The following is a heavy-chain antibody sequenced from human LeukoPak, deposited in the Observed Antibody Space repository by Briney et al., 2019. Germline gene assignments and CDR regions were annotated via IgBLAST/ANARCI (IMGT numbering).Heavy chain of an antibody. D-gene: IGHD2-2*02. CDR1: GFTFSSYS. CDR3: AREGGDCSSTSCYRDFDY. V-gene: IGHV3-21*01. CDR2: ISSSSSYI. Sequence: GGSLRLSCAASGFTFSSYSMNWVRQAPGKGLEWVSSISSSSSYIYYADSVKGRFTISRNNAKNSLYLQMNSLRAEDTAVYYCAREGGDCSSTSCYRDFDYWGQGTLVTVSS. J-gene: IGHJ4*02.